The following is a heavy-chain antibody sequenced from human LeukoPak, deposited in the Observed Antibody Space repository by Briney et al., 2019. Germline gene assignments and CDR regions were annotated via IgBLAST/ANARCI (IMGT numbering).Heavy chain of an antibody. CDR3: ARAVHYSGTSDQYTGGWYYFDF. D-gene: IGHD3-10*01. Sequence: SETLSLTCTASGYSISSGYYWGWIRPPPGKGLEWIGSIYHSGSTYYNPSLKSRVTISVDTSKNQFSLKLSSVTAADTAVYYCARAVHYSGTSDQYTGGWYYFDFWGQGTRVTVSS. V-gene: IGHV4-38-2*02. J-gene: IGHJ4*02. CDR2: IYHSGST. CDR1: GYSISSGYY.